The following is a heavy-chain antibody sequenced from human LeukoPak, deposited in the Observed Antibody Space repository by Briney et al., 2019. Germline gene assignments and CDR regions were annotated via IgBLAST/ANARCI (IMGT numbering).Heavy chain of an antibody. J-gene: IGHJ4*02. CDR3: ARGGWGTAIDY. V-gene: IGHV3-7*02. CDR1: GFTFRSSW. Sequence: GGSLRLSCAASGFTFRSSWMSWVRQAPGKGLEWVANIEQDGSEKYYVDSVKGRFTISRDNAENSLYLQMNSLRAEDTAVYYCARGGWGTAIDYLGQGTLVTVSS. CDR2: IEQDGSEK. D-gene: IGHD1-7*01.